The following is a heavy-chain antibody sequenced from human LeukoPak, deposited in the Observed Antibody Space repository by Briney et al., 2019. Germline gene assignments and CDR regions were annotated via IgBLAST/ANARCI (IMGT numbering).Heavy chain of an antibody. CDR3: ARGYGDYYYYYMDI. D-gene: IGHD4-17*01. Sequence: SETLSLTCTVSGGSISSYYWSWIRQPPGKGLEWIGYIYYSGSTNYNPSLKSRVTISVDTSKNQFSLKLSSVTAADTAVYYCARGYGDYYYYYMDIWGKGTTVTVSS. CDR1: GGSISSYY. V-gene: IGHV4-59*01. CDR2: IYYSGST. J-gene: IGHJ6*03.